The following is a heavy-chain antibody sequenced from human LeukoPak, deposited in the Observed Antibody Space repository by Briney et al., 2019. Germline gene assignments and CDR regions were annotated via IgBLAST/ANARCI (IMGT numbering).Heavy chain of an antibody. J-gene: IGHJ4*02. CDR1: GGTFSSYA. D-gene: IGHD3-22*01. CDR2: IIPVFGTA. CDR3: ARSNYDSSGTFDY. V-gene: IGHV1-69*01. Sequence: SVKVSCKASGGTFSSYAISWVRQAPGQGLEWMGGIIPVFGTANYAQKFQGRVTITADESTSTAYMELSSLRSEDTAVYYCARSNYDSSGTFDYWGQGTLVTVSS.